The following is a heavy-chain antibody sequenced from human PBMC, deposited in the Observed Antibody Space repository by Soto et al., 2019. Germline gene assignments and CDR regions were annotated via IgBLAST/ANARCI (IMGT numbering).Heavy chain of an antibody. CDR1: GFTFSSYG. V-gene: IGHV3-30*18. D-gene: IGHD5-18*01. J-gene: IGHJ4*02. CDR2: ISYDGSNK. CDR3: AKGDTAMVPVVGDY. Sequence: GGSLRLSCAASGFTFSSYGMHWVRQAPGKGLEWVAVISYDGSNKYYADSVKGRFTISRDNSKNTLYLQMNSLRAEDTAVYYCAKGDTAMVPVVGDYWGQGTLVTVSS.